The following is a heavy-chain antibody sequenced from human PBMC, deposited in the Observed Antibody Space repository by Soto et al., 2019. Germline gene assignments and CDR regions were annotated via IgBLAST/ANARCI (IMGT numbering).Heavy chain of an antibody. J-gene: IGHJ4*02. Sequence: QVQLVQSGAEGKKPGASVKDSCKTSGFTCPNYVLFWVRQAPAQRLEWVGWIHAGNGNTESSEKFQGRVTVTTDTSASTAYRELSSLRSEDTALYYCARDVVYHCRTGSPSHFLDFWGQGSLVTVSS. D-gene: IGHD3-3*01. V-gene: IGHV1-3*01. CDR1: GFTCPNYV. CDR3: ARDVVYHCRTGSPSHFLDF. CDR2: IHAGNGNT.